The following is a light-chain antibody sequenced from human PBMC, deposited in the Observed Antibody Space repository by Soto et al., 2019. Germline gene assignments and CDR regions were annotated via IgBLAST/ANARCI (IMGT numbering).Light chain of an antibody. CDR2: AAS. Sequence: DIQKTQSLSTLSAPVVDRVTLTFLASQSISSWLAWYQQKPGKAPKLLIYAASSLQSGVPSRFSGSGSGTDFTLTISSLQPEDFATYYCQKSYSTAINCGQGTRREIK. J-gene: IGKJ5*01. CDR1: QSISSW. CDR3: QKSYSTAIN. V-gene: IGKV1-39*01.